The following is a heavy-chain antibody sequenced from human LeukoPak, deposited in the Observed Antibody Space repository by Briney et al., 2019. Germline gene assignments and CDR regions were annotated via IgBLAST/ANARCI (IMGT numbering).Heavy chain of an antibody. D-gene: IGHD3-9*01. CDR1: GGSFSGYY. J-gene: IGHJ4*02. CDR3: ARDTGYFKFDY. Sequence: PSETLSLTCAVYGGSFSGYYWSWIRQPPGKGLEWVANIKEDGSQKYYVDSVKGRFTISRDNAKNSLYLQMNSLRAEDTAVYYCARDTGYFKFDYWGQGTLVTVSS. V-gene: IGHV3-7*01. CDR2: IKEDGSQK.